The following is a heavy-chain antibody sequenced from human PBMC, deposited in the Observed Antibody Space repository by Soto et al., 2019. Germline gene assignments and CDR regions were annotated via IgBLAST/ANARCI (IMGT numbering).Heavy chain of an antibody. CDR3: ARVSYDIRGYCSDY. J-gene: IGHJ4*02. D-gene: IGHD3-22*01. CDR1: GGSISSGDSY. CDR2: IYYSGTT. Sequence: PSETLSLTCPVSGGSISSGDSYWSWIRQPPGKGLEWIGYIYYSGTTYYNPSLKSRVTISLDTSKNQYSLKLTSVTAADTAVYYCARVSYDIRGYCSDYWGQGTLVTVSS. V-gene: IGHV4-30-4*01.